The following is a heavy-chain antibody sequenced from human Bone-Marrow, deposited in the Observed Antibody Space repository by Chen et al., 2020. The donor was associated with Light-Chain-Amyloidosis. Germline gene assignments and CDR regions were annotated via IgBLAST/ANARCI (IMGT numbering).Heavy chain of an antibody. Sequence: EVQLVESGGGLVESGGSLRLSCAASGFSFKTAWMSWVRQAPGKGLEWISYISGSGNTIFYAASVKGRFTISRDNAKSSLYLQMNRLTAEDTAVYYCVRDRPLRYALPAPFDYWGQGTLVTVSP. J-gene: IGHJ4*02. V-gene: IGHV3-48*04. CDR2: ISGSGNTI. D-gene: IGHD1-1*01. CDR3: VRDRPLRYALPAPFDY. CDR1: GFSFKTAW.